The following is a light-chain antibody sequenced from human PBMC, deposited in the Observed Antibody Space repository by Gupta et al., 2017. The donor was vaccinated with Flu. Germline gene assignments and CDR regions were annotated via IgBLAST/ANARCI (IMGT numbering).Light chain of an antibody. CDR3: QKYNNAPWT. CDR1: QGISNY. V-gene: IGKV1-27*01. J-gene: IGKJ1*01. Sequence: PSSLSASVGDRVTITCRASQGISNYVAWYQQKSGNAPKLLIYRASTLQSGVPSRFSGSGSGTVFTLTISSLQPEDGGTYYCQKYNNAPWTFGQGTKVEI. CDR2: RAS.